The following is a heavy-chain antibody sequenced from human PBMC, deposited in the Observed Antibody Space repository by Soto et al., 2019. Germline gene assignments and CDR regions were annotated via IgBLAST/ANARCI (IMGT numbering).Heavy chain of an antibody. CDR2: INAGNGNT. CDR1: GYTFTSYA. J-gene: IGHJ4*02. Sequence: ASVKVSCKASGYTFTSYAMHWVRQAPGQRLEWMGWINAGNGNTKYSQKFQGRVTITRDTSASTAYMELSSLRSEDTAVYYCGGSFGVVTAVDYGGKGPRVTVPS. V-gene: IGHV1-3*01. CDR3: GGSFGVVTAVDY. D-gene: IGHD2-21*02.